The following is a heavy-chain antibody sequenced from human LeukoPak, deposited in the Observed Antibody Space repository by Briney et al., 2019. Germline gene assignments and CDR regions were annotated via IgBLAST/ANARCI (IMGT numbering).Heavy chain of an antibody. Sequence: GGSLRLSCAASGRTSRSYSMNWVRQAPGKGLEWVSAIDPSSTYIYYADSVKGRFTISRDNAENSLYLQMNSLRVEDTAVYYCARAPTVLVGYCSSSSCQADYWGQGTLVTVSS. V-gene: IGHV3-21*01. CDR3: ARAPTVLVGYCSSSSCQADY. D-gene: IGHD2-2*01. CDR1: GRTSRSYS. CDR2: IDPSSTYI. J-gene: IGHJ4*02.